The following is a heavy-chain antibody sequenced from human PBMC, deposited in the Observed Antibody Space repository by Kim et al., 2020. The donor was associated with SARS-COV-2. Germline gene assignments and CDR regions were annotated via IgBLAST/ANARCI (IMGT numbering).Heavy chain of an antibody. J-gene: IGHJ4*02. CDR3: ARGEGYYYDSSGYYQRVPFDY. D-gene: IGHD3-22*01. CDR1: GYTFTSYG. Sequence: ASVKVSCKASGYTFTSYGISWVRQAPGQGLEWMGWISAYNGNTNYAQKLQGRVTMTTDTSTSTAYMELRSLRSDDTAVYYCARGEGYYYDSSGYYQRVPFDYWGQGTLVTVSS. V-gene: IGHV1-18*01. CDR2: ISAYNGNT.